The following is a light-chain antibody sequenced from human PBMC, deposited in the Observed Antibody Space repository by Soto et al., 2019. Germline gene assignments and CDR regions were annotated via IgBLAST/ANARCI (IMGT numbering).Light chain of an antibody. J-gene: IGKJ4*01. CDR1: QSVRSN. V-gene: IGKV3-15*01. CDR3: QQYKNWPLT. Sequence: ETVMTQSPATLPVSPGERATLSCRASQSVRSNLAWYQQKPGQAPRLLIYGASTRATGFPARFSGSGSGTEFTLTISSLQSEDFAVYYCQQYKNWPLTFGGGTKVDIK. CDR2: GAS.